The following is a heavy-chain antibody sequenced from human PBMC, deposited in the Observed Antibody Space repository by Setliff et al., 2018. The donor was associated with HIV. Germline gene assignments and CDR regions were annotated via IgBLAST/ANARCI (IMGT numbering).Heavy chain of an antibody. CDR2: ISPNFGHT. V-gene: IGHV1-18*01. J-gene: IGHJ6*02. Sequence: AASVKVSCKTSGYTFTNFGISWVRQAPGHGLEWMGWISPNFGHTNYAQNFHGRITLTVDTSTSSAYMELRSLRSDDTAVYFCARLGSGWSDSYYYAMDVWGQGTTVTVSS. CDR1: GYTFTNFG. D-gene: IGHD6-19*01. CDR3: ARLGSGWSDSYYYAMDV.